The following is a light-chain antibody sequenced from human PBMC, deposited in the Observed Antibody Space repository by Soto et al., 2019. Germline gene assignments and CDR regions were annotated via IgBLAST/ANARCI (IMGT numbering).Light chain of an antibody. V-gene: IGLV6-57*02. CDR2: EDN. Sequence: NFMLTQPHSVSESPGKTVTISCTGSSGSIASNYVQWYQQRPGSVPTTVIYEDNQRPSGVPDRFSGSIDRSSNSASLTISGLKAEDEADYYCQSYDSSKRVVFGGGTKLTVL. CDR1: SGSIASNY. CDR3: QSYDSSKRVV. J-gene: IGLJ2*01.